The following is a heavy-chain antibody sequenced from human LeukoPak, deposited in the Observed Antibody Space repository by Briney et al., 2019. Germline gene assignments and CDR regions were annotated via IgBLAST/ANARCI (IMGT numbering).Heavy chain of an antibody. V-gene: IGHV4-39*01. D-gene: IGHD6-13*01. CDR1: GGSISGISDY. J-gene: IGHJ3*02. CDR2: THYTGGT. Sequence: SETLSLTCTVSGGSISGISDYWAWIRQPPGKGLEWIGVTHYTGGTYYNPSLKSRVTISVDTSKNQFSLKLSSVTAADTAVYYCVRYSSSWEAFDIWGRGTMVTVSS. CDR3: VRYSSSWEAFDI.